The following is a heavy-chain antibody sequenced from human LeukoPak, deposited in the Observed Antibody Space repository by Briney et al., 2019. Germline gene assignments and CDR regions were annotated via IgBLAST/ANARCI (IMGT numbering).Heavy chain of an antibody. Sequence: ASVKVSCKASAYTFTAYHMHWVRQAPGQGLEWMAWINPNSGGTNYAQKLQGRVTLTRDTSISTGYTELSSLRSDDTAVYYCALVTAGNWWFDPWGQGTLVTVSS. V-gene: IGHV1-2*02. CDR1: AYTFTAYH. CDR3: ALVTAGNWWFDP. CDR2: INPNSGGT. D-gene: IGHD2-21*02. J-gene: IGHJ5*02.